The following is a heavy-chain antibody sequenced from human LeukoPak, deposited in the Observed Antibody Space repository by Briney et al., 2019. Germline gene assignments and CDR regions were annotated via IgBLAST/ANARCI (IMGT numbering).Heavy chain of an antibody. D-gene: IGHD5-18*01. V-gene: IGHV3-13*01. Sequence: GGPLRLSCAASGFTFSSYDMHWVRHATGKGLEWVSAIGTAGDTYYPGSVKGRFTISRENAKNSLYLQMNSLRAGDTAVYYCARGIYSYGTYYYYGMDVWGQGTTVTVSS. CDR1: GFTFSSYD. CDR3: ARGIYSYGTYYYYGMDV. CDR2: IGTAGDT. J-gene: IGHJ6*02.